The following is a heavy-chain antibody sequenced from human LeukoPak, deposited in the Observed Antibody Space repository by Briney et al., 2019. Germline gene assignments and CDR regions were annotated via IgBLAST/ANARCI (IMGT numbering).Heavy chain of an antibody. V-gene: IGHV3-23*01. CDR2: ISGSGGST. Sequence: PGGSLRLSCAASGFTFSSYAMSWVRQAPGKGLEWVSAISGSGGSTYYADSVKGRFTTSRDNSNNTLYMVMNSLRADNTAVYYCAKAENWRGYFDWLLFFDYWGQGTLVTVSS. D-gene: IGHD3-9*01. CDR3: AKAENWRGYFDWLLFFDY. CDR1: GFTFSSYA. J-gene: IGHJ4*02.